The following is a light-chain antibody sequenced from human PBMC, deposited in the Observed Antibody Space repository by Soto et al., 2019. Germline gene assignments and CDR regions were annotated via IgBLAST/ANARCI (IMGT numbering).Light chain of an antibody. CDR2: EVI. V-gene: IGLV2-14*01. CDR1: SSDVGAYNY. CDR3: SSYTTTSSVA. Sequence: QSALTQPASVSGSPGQSITLSCTGTSSDVGAYNYVSWYQQHPGKAPKLMIYEVINRPSGVSNRFSGSKSGNTASLTISGLQAEDEADYYCSSYTTTSSVAFGGGTKLTVL. J-gene: IGLJ2*01.